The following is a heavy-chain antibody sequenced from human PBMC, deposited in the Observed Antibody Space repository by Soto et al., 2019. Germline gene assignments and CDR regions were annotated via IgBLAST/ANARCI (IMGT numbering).Heavy chain of an antibody. Sequence: QVQLQESGPGLVKPSETLSLTCTVSGGYVSSYYWSWIPQPPGKGLAWIGYSGSTNYNPSRKSRVTISVDTSKNQFSLNLSSVAAADTAVYYCARLSAGWLDPWGQGTLVTVAS. V-gene: IGHV4-59*02. J-gene: IGHJ5*02. CDR3: ARLSAGWLDP. CDR1: GGYVSSYY. CDR2: SGST. D-gene: IGHD6-19*01.